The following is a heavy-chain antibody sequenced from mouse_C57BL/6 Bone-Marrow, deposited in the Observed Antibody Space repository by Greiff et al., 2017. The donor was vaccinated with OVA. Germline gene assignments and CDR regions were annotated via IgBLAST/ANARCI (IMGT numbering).Heavy chain of an antibody. J-gene: IGHJ1*03. V-gene: IGHV1-52*01. CDR1: CYSFTSYW. D-gene: IGHD1-1*01. CDR3: ARDYGSTLWYFDV. CDR2: IDPSDSET. Sequence: VQLQQPGAELVRPGSSVKLSCKASCYSFTSYWLHWVQQRPIHVLDLIGNIDPSDSETHYNQKFKDKATLTVDKSSSTAYMQLSSLTSEDSAVYYGARDYGSTLWYFDVWGTGTTVTVSS.